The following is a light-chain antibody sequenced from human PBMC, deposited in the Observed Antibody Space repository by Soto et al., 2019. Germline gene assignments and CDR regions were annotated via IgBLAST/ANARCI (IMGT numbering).Light chain of an antibody. CDR2: DVS. Sequence: QSALTQPASVSGSPGQSITISCTGTSSDVGGYNYVSWYQQHPGKAPKLMIYDVSNRPSGVSNRFSGSKSGNTASLTTSGLQAEDEADYYYSSYTSSSTLVFGTGTKVTVL. V-gene: IGLV2-14*01. CDR3: SSYTSSSTLV. CDR1: SSDVGGYNY. J-gene: IGLJ1*01.